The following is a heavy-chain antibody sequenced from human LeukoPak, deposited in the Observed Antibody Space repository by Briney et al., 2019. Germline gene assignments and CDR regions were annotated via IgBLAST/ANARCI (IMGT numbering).Heavy chain of an antibody. J-gene: IGHJ4*02. CDR3: AKVAGTTPKLMYYFDY. CDR1: GFTFDDYA. V-gene: IGHV3-9*01. Sequence: GGSLRLSCAASGFTFDDYAMHWVRRAPGKGLEWVSGISWNRGTIGYADSVKGRFTISRDNAKNSLYLQMNSLRAEDTALYYCAKVAGTTPKLMYYFDYWGQGTLVTVSS. D-gene: IGHD1-7*01. CDR2: ISWNRGTI.